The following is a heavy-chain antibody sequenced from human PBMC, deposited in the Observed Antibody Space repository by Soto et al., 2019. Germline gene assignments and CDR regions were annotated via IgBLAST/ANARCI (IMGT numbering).Heavy chain of an antibody. Sequence: PGESLKISCKGPGYNFATYWIAWVRQMPGKGLEYMGIIYPGDSDTRYSPSFQGQVTFSADKSISTAYLQWSSLKASDTAMYYCARHGFYGDYASNYFDPWGQGTLVTVSS. CDR2: IYPGDSDT. D-gene: IGHD4-17*01. J-gene: IGHJ5*02. V-gene: IGHV5-51*01. CDR1: GYNFATYW. CDR3: ARHGFYGDYASNYFDP.